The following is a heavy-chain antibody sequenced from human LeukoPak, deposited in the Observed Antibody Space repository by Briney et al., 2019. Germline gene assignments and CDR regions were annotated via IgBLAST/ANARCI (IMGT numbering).Heavy chain of an antibody. V-gene: IGHV3-21*01. CDR3: ARIGAVAGTVDY. Sequence: GGSLRHSCAASGFTFNSYSLNWVRQAPGKGLEWVSSISSSSSYIYYADSVKGRFTISRDNAKNSLYLQMNSLRAEDTAVYYCARIGAVAGTVDYWGQGTLVTVSS. D-gene: IGHD6-19*01. J-gene: IGHJ4*02. CDR1: GFTFNSYS. CDR2: ISSSSSYI.